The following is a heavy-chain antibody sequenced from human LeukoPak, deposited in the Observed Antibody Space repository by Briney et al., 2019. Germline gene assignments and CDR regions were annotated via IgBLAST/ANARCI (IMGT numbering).Heavy chain of an antibody. CDR1: GGTFSIYA. V-gene: IGHV1-69*04. J-gene: IGHJ4*02. Sequence: VASVKVSCKGSGGTFSIYAISWVRQAPGQGLEWMGRIIPILAIANYAQKFQRRVTITADKSTSTAYMELSSLRSEDTAVYYCARTYDSIDYWGQGTLVTVSS. CDR2: IIPILAIA. D-gene: IGHD3-22*01. CDR3: ARTYDSIDY.